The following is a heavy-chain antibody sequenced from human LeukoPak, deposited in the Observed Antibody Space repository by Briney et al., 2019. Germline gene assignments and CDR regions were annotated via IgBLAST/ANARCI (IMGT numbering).Heavy chain of an antibody. D-gene: IGHD6-19*01. CDR1: GGSISSYY. CDR3: ARSLGIAVAGDYYYHYGMDV. V-gene: IGHV4-4*07. Sequence: SETLSLTCTVSGGSISSYYWSWIRQPAGKGLEWIGRIYTSGSTNYNPSLKSRVTMSVDTSKNQFSLKLSSVTAADTAVYYCARSLGIAVAGDYYYHYGMDVWGQGTTVTVSS. CDR2: IYTSGST. J-gene: IGHJ6*02.